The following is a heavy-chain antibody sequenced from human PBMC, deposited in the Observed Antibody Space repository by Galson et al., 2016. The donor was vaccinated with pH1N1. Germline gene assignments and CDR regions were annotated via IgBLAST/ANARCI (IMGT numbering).Heavy chain of an antibody. Sequence: QSGAEVKKPGESLKISCKGSGYNFDRYWIGWVRQMPGKGLEWMGIIYPGDSDTRYSPSFQGQVSISADKSISTAYLQWSSLKASDTAIYYCARHVALDPPVEYYYIDVWGKGTTVIVSS. V-gene: IGHV5-51*01. CDR1: GYNFDRYW. CDR3: ARHVALDPPVEYYYIDV. J-gene: IGHJ6*03. D-gene: IGHD1-1*01. CDR2: IYPGDSDT.